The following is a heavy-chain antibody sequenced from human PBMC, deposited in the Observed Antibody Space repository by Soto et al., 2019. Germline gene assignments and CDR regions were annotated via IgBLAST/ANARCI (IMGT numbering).Heavy chain of an antibody. CDR3: GRDQSGTGYYVDWFDP. CDR2: INAGNSKT. D-gene: IGHD3-10*02. J-gene: IGHJ5*02. V-gene: IGHV1-3*01. CDR1: GYTFSGHA. Sequence: QVHFVQSGAEVKKPGASVKVSCKASGYTFSGHAIHWLRQAPGQRPEWLGWINAGNSKTYYSEKFEGRVTFTRDTVATTVNMELTSLTSEDTAVYYCGRDQSGTGYYVDWFDPGGQGTLVTVSS.